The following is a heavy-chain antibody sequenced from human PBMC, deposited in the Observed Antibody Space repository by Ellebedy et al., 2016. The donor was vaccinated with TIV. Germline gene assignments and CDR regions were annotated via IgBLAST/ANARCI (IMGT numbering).Heavy chain of an antibody. V-gene: IGHV5-51*01. CDR3: ARHGSKGSGSYEAYGMDV. Sequence: GESLKISCKGSGYSFTSYWIGWVRQMPGKGLEWMGIIYPDDSDTRYSPSFQGQVTISADKSISTAYLQWSSLKASDTAMYYCARHGSKGSGSYEAYGMDVWGQGTTVTVSS. CDR2: IYPDDSDT. J-gene: IGHJ6*02. CDR1: GYSFTSYW. D-gene: IGHD3-10*01.